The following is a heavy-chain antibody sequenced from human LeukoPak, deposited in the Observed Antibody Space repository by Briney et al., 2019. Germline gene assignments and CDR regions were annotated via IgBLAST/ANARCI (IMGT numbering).Heavy chain of an antibody. CDR3: ARDRGYGTTGYFDY. CDR1: GFTVSSNY. J-gene: IGHJ4*02. V-gene: IGHV3-53*01. D-gene: IGHD5-12*01. CDR2: IYSGGST. Sequence: GGSLRLSCAASGFTVSSNYMSWVRQAPGKGLEWVSVIYSGGSTYYADSVKGRFTISRDNSKNTLYLQMNSLRAKDTAVYYCARDRGYGTTGYFDYWGQGTLVTVSS.